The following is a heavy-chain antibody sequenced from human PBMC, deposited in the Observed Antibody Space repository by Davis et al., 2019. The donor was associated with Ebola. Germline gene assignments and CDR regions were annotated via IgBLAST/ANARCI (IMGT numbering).Heavy chain of an antibody. Sequence: MPSETLSLTCTVSGGSISSYYWSWIRQLPGKGLEWFGSIYYSGSTYYNPSLKSRVTISVDTSKNQFSLKLSSVTAADTAVYYCARDAGYAYYYYGMDVWGQGTTVTVSS. CDR2: IYYSGST. CDR3: ARDAGYAYYYYGMDV. CDR1: GGSISSYY. V-gene: IGHV4-59*12. J-gene: IGHJ6*02. D-gene: IGHD1-1*01.